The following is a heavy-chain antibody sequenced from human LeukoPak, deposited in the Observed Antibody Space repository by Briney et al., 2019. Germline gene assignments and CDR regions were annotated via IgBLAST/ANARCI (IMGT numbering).Heavy chain of an antibody. D-gene: IGHD1-26*01. J-gene: IGHJ3*02. Sequence: GGSLRLSCAASGFTYSSYGMTWVRQAPGKGLEWVSGISGSGSRTDYADSVKGRFTISRDNAKNTLYLQMNSLRAEDTAAYYCAKGSREWELLDAFDIWGQGTMVTVPS. CDR2: ISGSGSRT. V-gene: IGHV3-23*01. CDR1: GFTYSSYG. CDR3: AKGSREWELLDAFDI.